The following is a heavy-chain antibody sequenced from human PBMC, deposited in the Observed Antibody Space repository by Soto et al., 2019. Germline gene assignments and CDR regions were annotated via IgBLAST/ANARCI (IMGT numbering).Heavy chain of an antibody. CDR1: GFTFSSYS. V-gene: IGHV3-48*02. CDR2: ISSSSTTT. CDR3: AREGRYSGSDYFDS. Sequence: GGSLRLSCGASGFTFSSYSMNWARQAPGKGLEWISYISSSSTTTFYADSVKGRFTISRDNDKNSLYLQMNNLRDEDTAVYFCAREGRYSGSDYFDSWGQGTLVTVSS. J-gene: IGHJ4*02. D-gene: IGHD5-12*01.